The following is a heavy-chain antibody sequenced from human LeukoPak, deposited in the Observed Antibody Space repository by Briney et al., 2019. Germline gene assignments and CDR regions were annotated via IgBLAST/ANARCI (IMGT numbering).Heavy chain of an antibody. CDR3: ARGDVRYDAFDI. CDR1: GFTFRSYS. D-gene: IGHD3-10*01. V-gene: IGHV3-21*01. Sequence: GGTLRLSCAASGFTFRSYSMNSVRQAPGKGLEWVSSISSSSSYIYYADSVKGRFTISRDNAKNSLYLQMVSVRAEHTAVYYCARGDVRYDAFDIWGQGTMVTVSS. J-gene: IGHJ3*02. CDR2: ISSSSSYI.